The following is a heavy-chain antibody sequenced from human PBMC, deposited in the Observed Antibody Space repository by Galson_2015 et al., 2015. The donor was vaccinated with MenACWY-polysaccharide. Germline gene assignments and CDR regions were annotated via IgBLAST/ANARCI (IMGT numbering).Heavy chain of an antibody. CDR3: ARAGGGYDILTGFPGENGMDV. CDR1: GYTFTSYD. J-gene: IGHJ6*02. V-gene: IGHV1-8*01. Sequence: SVKVSCKASGYTFTSYDINWVRQATGQGLEWMGWMNPNSGNTGYAQKFQGRVTMTRDTSISTAYMELSSLRSEDTAVYYCARAGGGYDILTGFPGENGMDVWGQGTTVTVSS. D-gene: IGHD3-9*01. CDR2: MNPNSGNT.